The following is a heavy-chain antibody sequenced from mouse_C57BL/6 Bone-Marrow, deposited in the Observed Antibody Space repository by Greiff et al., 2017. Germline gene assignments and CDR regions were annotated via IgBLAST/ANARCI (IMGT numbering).Heavy chain of an antibody. CDR3: TGGTTARFAY. D-gene: IGHD1-2*01. Sequence: EVKLVESGGGLVQPGGSMKLSCVASGFTFSNYWMNWVRQSPEKGLEWVAQIRLKSDNYATHYAESVKGRFTISRDDSKSSVYLQTNNLRAEDTGIYYCTGGTTARFAYWGQGTLVTVSA. CDR2: IRLKSDNYAT. CDR1: GFTFSNYW. J-gene: IGHJ3*01. V-gene: IGHV6-3*01.